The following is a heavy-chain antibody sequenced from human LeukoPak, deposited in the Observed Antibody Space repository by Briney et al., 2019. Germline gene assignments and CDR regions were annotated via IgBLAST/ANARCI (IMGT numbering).Heavy chain of an antibody. V-gene: IGHV3-23*01. J-gene: IGHJ5*02. D-gene: IGHD5-18*01. CDR3: AKGVWLPGENWFDP. CDR2: ISGSGGST. CDR1: GFTSSSYA. Sequence: GGSLRLSCAASGFTSSSYAMSWVRQAPGKGLEWVSAISGSGGSTYYADSVKGRFTISRDNSKNTLYLQMNSLRAEDTAVYYCAKGVWLPGENWFDPWGQGTLVTVSS.